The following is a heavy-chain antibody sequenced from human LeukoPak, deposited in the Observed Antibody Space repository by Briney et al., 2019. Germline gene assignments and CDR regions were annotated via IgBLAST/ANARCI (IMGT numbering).Heavy chain of an antibody. V-gene: IGHV1-8*03. Sequence: ASVKVSCKASGYTFTSYDINWVRQATGQGLEWMGWMNPNSGNTGYAQKFQGRVTIIRNTSISTAYMELSSLRSEDTAVYYCARLLYSSSWYWSYDYYYYYMDVWGKGTTVTVSS. CDR3: ARLLYSSSWYWSYDYYYYYMDV. CDR2: MNPNSGNT. D-gene: IGHD6-13*01. J-gene: IGHJ6*03. CDR1: GYTFTSYD.